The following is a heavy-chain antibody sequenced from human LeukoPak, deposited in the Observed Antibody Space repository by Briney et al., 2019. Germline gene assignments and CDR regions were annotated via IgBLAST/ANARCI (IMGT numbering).Heavy chain of an antibody. CDR2: ISRSSSTI. Sequence: GGSLRLSCAASGFTFSSYSMNWVRQAPGKGLEWGSYISRSSSTIYYADSVKGRFTIFSDNAKNSLYLQMNSLRDEDTAVYYCARRPKYSGYDAAAPYFDYWGQGILVTVSS. D-gene: IGHD5-12*01. J-gene: IGHJ4*02. V-gene: IGHV3-48*02. CDR1: GFTFSSYS. CDR3: ARRPKYSGYDAAAPYFDY.